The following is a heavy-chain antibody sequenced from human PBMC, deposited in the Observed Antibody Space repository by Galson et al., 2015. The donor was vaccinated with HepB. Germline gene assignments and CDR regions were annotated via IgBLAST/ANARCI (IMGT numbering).Heavy chain of an antibody. D-gene: IGHD3-16*01. J-gene: IGHJ6*03. CDR1: GFTFSYYA. CDR2: ITGTGGST. CDR3: ANRGLPSLYQMDV. V-gene: IGHV3-23*01. Sequence: SLRLSCAASGFTFSYYAMSWVRQAPGKGLEWVSFITGTGGSTNYADSVKGRFTISRDNSENTLYLQMNSLRAEDTAVYYCANRGLPSLYQMDVWGKGTTVIVSS.